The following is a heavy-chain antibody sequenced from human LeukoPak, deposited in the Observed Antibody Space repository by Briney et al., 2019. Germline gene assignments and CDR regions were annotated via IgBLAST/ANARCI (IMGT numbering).Heavy chain of an antibody. V-gene: IGHV3-11*04. Sequence: PGGSLRLSCAASEFTFSDYYMSWIRQAPGKGLEWVSYISSSGSTIYYADSVKGRFTISRDNAKNSLYLQMNSLRAEDTAVYYCASAMLAYCGGDCYPYYFDYWGQGTLVTVSS. CDR1: EFTFSDYY. J-gene: IGHJ4*02. D-gene: IGHD2-21*02. CDR2: ISSSGSTI. CDR3: ASAMLAYCGGDCYPYYFDY.